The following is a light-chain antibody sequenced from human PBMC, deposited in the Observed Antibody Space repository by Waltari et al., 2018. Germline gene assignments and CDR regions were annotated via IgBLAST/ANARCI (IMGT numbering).Light chain of an antibody. CDR2: DVS. V-gene: IGLV2-14*03. CDR3: CSFTSSSTWV. J-gene: IGLJ3*02. Sequence: QSALTQPASVSGSPGQSITISCTGTATDVGGYNYVSWYQQHPGKAPKLLIFDVSSRPSGISNRFSGSKFGDTASLTISGVQPEDEADYYCCSFTSSSTWVFGGGTKLTVL. CDR1: ATDVGGYNY.